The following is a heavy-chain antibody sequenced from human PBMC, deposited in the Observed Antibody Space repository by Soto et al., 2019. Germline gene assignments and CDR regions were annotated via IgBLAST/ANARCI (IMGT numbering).Heavy chain of an antibody. V-gene: IGHV1-69*01. J-gene: IGHJ4*02. CDR1: GGTFSGYT. CDR3: ARLSIARRDFDY. Sequence: QVQLVQSGAEVRKPGSSVKVSCKASGGTFSGYTITWVRQAPGQGLEWMGGTIPVFGTANYAQKFQGIVTITADESTSTAYMELSSLGSEDTAVYYCARLSIARRDFDYWGQGTRVTVSS. D-gene: IGHD6-6*01. CDR2: TIPVFGTA.